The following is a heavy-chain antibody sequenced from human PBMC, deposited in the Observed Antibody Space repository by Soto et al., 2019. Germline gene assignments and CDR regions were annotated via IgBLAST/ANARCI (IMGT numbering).Heavy chain of an antibody. D-gene: IGHD3-22*01. CDR2: IIPILGIA. CDR1: GGTFSSYT. V-gene: IGHV1-69*08. Sequence: QVQLVQSGAEVKKPGSSVKVSCKASGGTFSSYTFSWVRQAPGQGLEWMGRIIPILGIADYAQKFQGRVTITADKSPSTAYMELSSLSSEDTAVYYCAREGARDSRCYSGYYFDYWGQGTLVPVSS. J-gene: IGHJ4*02. CDR3: AREGARDSRCYSGYYFDY.